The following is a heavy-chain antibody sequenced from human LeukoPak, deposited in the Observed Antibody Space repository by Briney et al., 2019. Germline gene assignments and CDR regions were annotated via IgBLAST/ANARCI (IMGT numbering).Heavy chain of an antibody. CDR3: ARVPYSYGPRWFDP. D-gene: IGHD5-18*01. CDR2: IKQDGSEK. CDR1: GFTFSSYW. Sequence: GSLRLSCAASGFTFSSYWMSWVRQAPGKGLEWVANIKQDGSEKYYVDSVKGRFTISRDNAKNSLYLQMNSLRAEDTAVYYCARVPYSYGPRWFDPWGQGTLVTVSS. V-gene: IGHV3-7*01. J-gene: IGHJ5*02.